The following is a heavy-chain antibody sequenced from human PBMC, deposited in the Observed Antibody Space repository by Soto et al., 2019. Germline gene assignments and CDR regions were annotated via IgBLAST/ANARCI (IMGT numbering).Heavy chain of an antibody. J-gene: IGHJ3*02. CDR3: ARVYAGTWSGHDNSGAFDI. Sequence: QVQLVQSGAEVKKPGASVKVSCKASGYTFTTYYMHWVRQAPGQGLEWMGRIYPNGGSTDYAQKFQARVTLTRDTSTTTVYMELSSLRSDDTAVYFWARVYAGTWSGHDNSGAFDIWGQGTMVTVSS. CDR1: GYTFTTYY. CDR2: IYPNGGST. D-gene: IGHD5-12*01. V-gene: IGHV1-46*03.